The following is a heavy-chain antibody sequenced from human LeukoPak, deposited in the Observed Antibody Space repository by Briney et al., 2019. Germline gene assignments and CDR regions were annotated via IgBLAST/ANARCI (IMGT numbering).Heavy chain of an antibody. Sequence: SETLSLTCAVYGGFFSGYYWSWIRQPPGKGLEWIGEINHSGSTNYNPSLKSRVTISVDTSKNQFSLKLSSVTAADTAVYYCARYYGDYEGDYWGQGTLVTVSS. D-gene: IGHD4-17*01. V-gene: IGHV4-34*01. CDR1: GGFFSGYY. CDR2: INHSGST. J-gene: IGHJ4*02. CDR3: ARYYGDYEGDY.